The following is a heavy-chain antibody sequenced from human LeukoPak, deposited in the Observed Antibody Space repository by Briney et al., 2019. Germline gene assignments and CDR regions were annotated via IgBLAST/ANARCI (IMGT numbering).Heavy chain of an antibody. J-gene: IGHJ1*01. Sequence: SETLSLTCAVYGGSFSGYYWSWIRQPPGKGLEWIGEINHSGSTNYNPSLKSRVTISVDTSKNQFSLKLSSVTAADTAVYYCARGRQRYCSSTSCPGGYLQHWGQGTLVTVSS. CDR1: GGSFSGYY. CDR2: INHSGST. V-gene: IGHV4-34*01. D-gene: IGHD2-2*01. CDR3: ARGRQRYCSSTSCPGGYLQH.